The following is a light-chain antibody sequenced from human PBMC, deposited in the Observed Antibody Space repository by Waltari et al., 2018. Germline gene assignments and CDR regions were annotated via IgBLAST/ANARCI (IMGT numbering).Light chain of an antibody. CDR2: EVS. CDR1: SSDAGGYNY. V-gene: IGLV2-14*01. CDR3: SSYTSSSTV. J-gene: IGLJ2*01. Sequence: QSALTQPASVSGSPGQSITISCTGTSSDAGGYNYVSWYQQHPGKAPKLMIYEVSNRPSGVSNRFSGSKSGNTASLTIFGLQAEDEADYYCSSYTSSSTVFGGGTKLTVL.